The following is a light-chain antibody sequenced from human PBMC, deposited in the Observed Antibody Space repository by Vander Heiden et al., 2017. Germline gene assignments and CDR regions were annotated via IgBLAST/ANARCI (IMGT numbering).Light chain of an antibody. CDR2: GAS. CDR3: QQLTA. CDR1: QSVGSSY. V-gene: IGKV3-20*01. Sequence: SQSVGSSYLAWYQQKPGQAPRLLIYGASSRATGIPDRFSGSGSGTDFTLTISRLEPEDFAVYYCQQLTAFGGGTKVEIK. J-gene: IGKJ4*01.